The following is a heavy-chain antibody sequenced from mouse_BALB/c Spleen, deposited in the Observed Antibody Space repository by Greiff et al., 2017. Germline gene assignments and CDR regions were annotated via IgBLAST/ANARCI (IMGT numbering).Heavy chain of an antibody. CDR1: GFTFSSFG. J-gene: IGHJ3*01. CDR3: ARGVLRGGFAY. Sequence: EVQLVESGGGLVQPGGSRKLSCAASGFTFSSFGMHWVRQAPEKGLEWVAYISSGSSTIYYADTVKGRFTISRDNPKNTLFLQMTSLRSEDTAMYYCARGVLRGGFAYWGQGTLVTVSA. CDR2: ISSGSSTI. D-gene: IGHD1-1*01. V-gene: IGHV5-17*02.